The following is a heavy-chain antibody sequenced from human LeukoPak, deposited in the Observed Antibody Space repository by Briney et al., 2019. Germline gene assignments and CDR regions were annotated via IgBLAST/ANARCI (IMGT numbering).Heavy chain of an antibody. J-gene: IGHJ5*02. CDR3: ARRHSDSSGFYTA. V-gene: IGHV4-39*01. Sequence: PSETLSLTCSVSGGSFSRSSYYWDWVRQPPGKGLEWIGSISYSGSTYNHPSLKSRVTIYIHTTKNPLSLNPHSAPRTEPAISYWARRHSDSSGFYTAWGQGTLVTVSS. CDR1: GGSFSRSSYY. CDR2: ISYSGST. D-gene: IGHD3-22*01.